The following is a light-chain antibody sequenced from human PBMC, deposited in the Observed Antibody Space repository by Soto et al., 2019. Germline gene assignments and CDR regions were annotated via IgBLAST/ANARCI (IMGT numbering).Light chain of an antibody. CDR1: QSISSS. CDR2: AAS. Sequence: DIQMTQSPSSLSASVGDRVTITCRASQSISSSLNWYQQKAGKAPKLLIYAASNLQSGVTSRFSGCGSGTDFTLTISSLQPEDFASYYCQPSYNTPRTFGQGTKVEIK. V-gene: IGKV1-39*01. CDR3: QPSYNTPRT. J-gene: IGKJ1*01.